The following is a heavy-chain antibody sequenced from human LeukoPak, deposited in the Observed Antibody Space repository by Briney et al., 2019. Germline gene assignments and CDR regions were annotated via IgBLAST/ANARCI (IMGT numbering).Heavy chain of an antibody. CDR1: GYTFTSYG. CDR3: ARSCSTSCPFDY. Sequence: GASVKVSCKASGYTFTSYGISWVRQAPGQGLEWMGWISAYNGNTNYAQKFQGRVTITADKSTSTAYMELSSLRSEDTAVYYCARSCSTSCPFDYWGQGTLVTVSS. V-gene: IGHV1-18*01. CDR2: ISAYNGNT. D-gene: IGHD2-2*01. J-gene: IGHJ4*02.